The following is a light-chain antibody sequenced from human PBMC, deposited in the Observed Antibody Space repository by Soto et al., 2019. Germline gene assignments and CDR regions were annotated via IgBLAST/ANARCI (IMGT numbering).Light chain of an antibody. CDR2: EVS. J-gene: IGKJ5*01. CDR3: MHSILLPIP. V-gene: IGKV2D-29*01. Sequence: IVITHPKISLSVTPGHPSSISFNSSQILLHSDGKTYLYWYLQKPGQPPQLLIYEVSNRFSGVPDRFSGSGSGTDFTLKISRVEAEDVVVYYCMHSILLPIPFGQVTLPEIK. CDR1: QILLHSDGKTY.